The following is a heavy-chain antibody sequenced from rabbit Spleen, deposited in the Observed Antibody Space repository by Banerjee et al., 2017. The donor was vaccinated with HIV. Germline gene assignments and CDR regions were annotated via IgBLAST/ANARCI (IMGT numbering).Heavy chain of an antibody. V-gene: IGHV1S43*01. CDR1: GFDLNNYW. J-gene: IGHJ4*01. CDR2: IHPGSSGTT. Sequence: QQQLEESGGGLVKPEGSLTLTCKASGFDLNNYWMCWVRQAPGKGLELIACIHPGSSGTTYYASWAKGRFTITRITSLNTVTLQLTSLTAADTATYLCARAGYAGMDWTEGFKLWGPGTLVTVS. CDR3: ARAGYAGMDWTEGFKL. D-gene: IGHD4-2*01.